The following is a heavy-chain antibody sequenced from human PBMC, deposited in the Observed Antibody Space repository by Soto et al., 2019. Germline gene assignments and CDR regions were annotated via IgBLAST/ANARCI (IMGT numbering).Heavy chain of an antibody. CDR1: GGSFSGYY. CDR2: INHSGST. J-gene: IGHJ4*02. CDR3: ASAESRTMCGGDCYSFDY. V-gene: IGHV4-34*01. D-gene: IGHD2-21*02. Sequence: SETLSLTCAVYGGSFSGYYWSWIRQPPGKGLEWIGEINHSGSTNYNPSLKSRVTISVDTSKNQFSLKLSSVTAADTAVYYCASAESRTMCGGDCYSFDYWGQGTLVTVSS.